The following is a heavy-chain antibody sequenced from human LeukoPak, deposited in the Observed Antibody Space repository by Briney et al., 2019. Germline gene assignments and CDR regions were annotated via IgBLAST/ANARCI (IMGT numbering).Heavy chain of an antibody. D-gene: IGHD1-1*01. CDR1: GDSVSSNSAA. CDR2: TYYRSKWYT. V-gene: IGHV6-1*01. Sequence: SQTLSLTCAISGDSVSSNSAAWNWIRQSPSRGLEWLGRTYYRSKWYTYYAVSVKSRISINRDTPKDQISLQLNSVTPEDTAVYYCARSTGPIDYWGQRTLVTVSS. J-gene: IGHJ4*02. CDR3: ARSTGPIDY.